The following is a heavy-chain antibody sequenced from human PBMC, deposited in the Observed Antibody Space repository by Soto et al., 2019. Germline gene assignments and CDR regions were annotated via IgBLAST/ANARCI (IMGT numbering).Heavy chain of an antibody. CDR2: IIPILGIA. CDR3: ATRSIIVLVPAAIIYYYGMDV. J-gene: IGHJ6*02. Sequence: QVQLVQSGAEVKKPGSSVKVSCKASGGTFSSYTISWVRQAPGQGLEWMGRIIPILGIANYAQKFQGRVTITADKATSTAYMELSSLRSEDTAVYYCATRSIIVLVPAAIIYYYGMDVWGQGTTVTVSS. D-gene: IGHD2-2*01. V-gene: IGHV1-69*02. CDR1: GGTFSSYT.